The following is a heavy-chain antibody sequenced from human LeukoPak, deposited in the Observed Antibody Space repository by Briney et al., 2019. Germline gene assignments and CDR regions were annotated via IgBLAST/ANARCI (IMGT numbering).Heavy chain of an antibody. CDR1: GGSISSYY. V-gene: IGHV4-59*01. D-gene: IGHD1-7*01. J-gene: IGHJ4*02. Sequence: SETLSLTCTVSGGSISSYYWSWIRQPPGKGLEWIGYIYYSGSTSYNPSLKSRVTISVDTSKNQFSLKLSSVTAAGTAVSYFARPLTGTTLIFDYWGQGTLVTVSS. CDR3: ARPLTGTTLIFDY. CDR2: IYYSGST.